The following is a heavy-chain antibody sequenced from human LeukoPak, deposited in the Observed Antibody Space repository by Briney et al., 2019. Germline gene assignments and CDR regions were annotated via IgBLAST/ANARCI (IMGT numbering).Heavy chain of an antibody. D-gene: IGHD3-22*01. CDR3: AKGGYDSSGSPFDY. Sequence: GRSLRLSCAASGFTFDDYAMHWVRQAPGKGLEWVSCISWNSGSIGYADSVKGRFTISRDNAKNSLYLQMNSLRAEDTALYYCAKGGYDSSGSPFDYWGQGTLVTVSS. V-gene: IGHV3-9*01. CDR1: GFTFDDYA. J-gene: IGHJ4*02. CDR2: ISWNSGSI.